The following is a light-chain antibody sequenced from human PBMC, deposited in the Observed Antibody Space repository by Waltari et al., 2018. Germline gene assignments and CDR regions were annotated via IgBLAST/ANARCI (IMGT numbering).Light chain of an antibody. CDR2: AAS. CDR3: QQSYSTPPN. CDR1: QSISSY. V-gene: IGKV1-39*01. Sequence: DIQMTQSPSSLSASVGDRVTITCRASQSISSYLNWYQQKPGKAPKHLIYAASSLQSGVPSRFSGSGSGTDFTLTISSLQPEDFATYYCQQSYSTPPNFGPGTKVDIK. J-gene: IGKJ3*01.